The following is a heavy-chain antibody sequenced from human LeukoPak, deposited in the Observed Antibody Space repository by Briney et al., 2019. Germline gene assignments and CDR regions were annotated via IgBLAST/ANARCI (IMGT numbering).Heavy chain of an antibody. V-gene: IGHV4-59*11. CDR2: IYYSGST. J-gene: IGHJ4*02. CDR3: ARVLDYAAFDY. CDR1: GGSISSHY. Sequence: SETLSLTCTVSGGSISSHYWSWIRQPPGKGLEWIGYIYYSGSTNYNPSLKSRVTISVDTSKNQFSLKLSSVTAADTAVYYCARVLDYAAFDYWGQGTLVTVSS. D-gene: IGHD4-17*01.